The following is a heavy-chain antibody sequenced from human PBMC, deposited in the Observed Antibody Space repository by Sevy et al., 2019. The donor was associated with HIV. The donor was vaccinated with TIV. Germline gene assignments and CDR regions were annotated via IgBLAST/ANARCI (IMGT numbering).Heavy chain of an antibody. J-gene: IGHJ5*02. Sequence: GGSLRLSCAASGFTFSSYWMSWVRQAPGKGLEWVANIKQDGSEKYYVDSVKGRFTISRDNAKNSLYLKMNSLRAEDTAVYYCARETRYYDFWSGYYPTDYNWFDPWGQGTLVTVSS. CDR1: GFTFSSYW. D-gene: IGHD3-3*01. CDR3: ARETRYYDFWSGYYPTDYNWFDP. CDR2: IKQDGSEK. V-gene: IGHV3-7*01.